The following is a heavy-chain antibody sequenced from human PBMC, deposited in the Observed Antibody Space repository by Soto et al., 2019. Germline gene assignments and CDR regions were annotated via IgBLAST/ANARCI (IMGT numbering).Heavy chain of an antibody. J-gene: IGHJ4*02. CDR2: IIPVFGTT. Sequence: QVQLGQSGAEVKNPGSSVKVSCKASGGSFSSYSINWVRQAPGQGLEWVGRIIPVFGTTKIAQKFQGRLTINADEATRTACMELSSLKSEETAVYYCARGRTTVICFDDWGQGTLVTVTS. D-gene: IGHD4-17*01. CDR3: ARGRTTVICFDD. V-gene: IGHV1-69*18. CDR1: GGSFSSYS.